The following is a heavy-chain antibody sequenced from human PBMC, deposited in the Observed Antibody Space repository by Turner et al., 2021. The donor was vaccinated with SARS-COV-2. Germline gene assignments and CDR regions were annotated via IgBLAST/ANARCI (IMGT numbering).Heavy chain of an antibody. CDR2: IYHSGST. CDR1: GGSISGYY. D-gene: IGHD3-9*01. V-gene: IGHV4-59*12. J-gene: IGHJ5*02. CDR3: ARSWGGILTGYSFDP. Sequence: QLQLQESGPGLVKPSETLSLTCTVSGGSISGYYWSWYRQPPGKGLEWIGEIYHSGSTNYNPSLKSRVTISVDTSKNQFSLKLSSVTAADTAVYYCARSWGGILTGYSFDPWGQGTLVTVSS.